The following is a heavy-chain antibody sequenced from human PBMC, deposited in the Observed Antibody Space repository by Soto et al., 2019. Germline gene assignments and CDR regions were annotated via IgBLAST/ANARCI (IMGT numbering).Heavy chain of an antibody. Sequence: SVKVSCKASGYTFTSYGISWVRQAPGQGLEWMGWISAYNGNTNYAQKLQGRVTMTTDTSTSTAYMELRSLRSDDTAVYYCAMGPGKWVEVEQLVTDYWGQGTLVTVSS. CDR2: ISAYNGNT. D-gene: IGHD6-6*01. J-gene: IGHJ4*02. V-gene: IGHV1-18*01. CDR1: GYTFTSYG. CDR3: AMGPGKWVEVEQLVTDY.